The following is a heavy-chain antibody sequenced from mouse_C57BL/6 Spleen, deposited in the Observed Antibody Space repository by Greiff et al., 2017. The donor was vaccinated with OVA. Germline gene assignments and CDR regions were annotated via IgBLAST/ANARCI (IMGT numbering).Heavy chain of an antibody. CDR1: GFNIKDDY. J-gene: IGHJ2*01. CDR3: TTLTTVVATGY. V-gene: IGHV14-4*01. Sequence: VQLQQSGAELVRPGASVKLSCTASGFNIKDDYMHWVKQRPEQGLEWIGWIDPENGDTEYASKFQGKATITADTSSNTAYLQLSSLTSEDTAVYYCTTLTTVVATGYWGQGTTLTVSS. D-gene: IGHD1-1*01. CDR2: IDPENGDT.